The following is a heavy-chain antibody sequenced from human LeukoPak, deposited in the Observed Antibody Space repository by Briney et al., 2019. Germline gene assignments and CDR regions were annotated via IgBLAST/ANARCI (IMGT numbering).Heavy chain of an antibody. Sequence: SETLSVTCTVSGGSISSYWSWIRQSPGKGLEWIGYIYFTGTTNYNPSLKSRLTISIDTSRNQFSLKLSSATAADTAIYYCVNGGSYLTKWGQGTLVTVSS. CDR2: IYFTGTT. CDR1: GGSISSY. V-gene: IGHV4-59*01. D-gene: IGHD3-10*01. J-gene: IGHJ4*02. CDR3: VNGGSYLTK.